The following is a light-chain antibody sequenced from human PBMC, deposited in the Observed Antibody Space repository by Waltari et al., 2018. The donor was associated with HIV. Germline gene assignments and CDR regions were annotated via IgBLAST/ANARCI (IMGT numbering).Light chain of an antibody. CDR1: SSNVVGYNY. J-gene: IGLJ1*01. V-gene: IGLV2-14*01. Sequence: QSALTQPASVSGTPGQSIIIFCTGTSSNVVGYNYVSWYQQHPGKAPKVMIYEVSKRPSGVSNRFSGSKSGNTASLTISGLQAEDEADYYCASYVSSTSYVFGTGTKVTVV. CDR2: EVS. CDR3: ASYVSSTSYV.